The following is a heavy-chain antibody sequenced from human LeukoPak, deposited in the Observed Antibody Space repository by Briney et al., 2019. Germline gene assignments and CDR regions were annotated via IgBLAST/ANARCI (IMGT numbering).Heavy chain of an antibody. J-gene: IGHJ6*03. CDR1: GFTFSSYS. CDR2: ISSSSSYI. V-gene: IGHV3-21*01. CDR3: ARSGLDYYYYMDV. D-gene: IGHD3/OR15-3a*01. Sequence: GGSLRLSCAASGFTFSSYSMNWVRQAPGKRLEWVSSISSSSSYIYYADSVKGRFTISRDNAKNSLYLQMNSLRAEDTAVYYCARSGLDYYYYMDVWGKGTAVTVSS.